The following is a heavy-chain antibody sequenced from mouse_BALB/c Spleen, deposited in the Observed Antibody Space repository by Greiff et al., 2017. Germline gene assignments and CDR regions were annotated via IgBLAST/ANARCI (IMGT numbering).Heavy chain of an antibody. Sequence: QVQLQQSGAELAKPGASVKMSCKASGYTFTSYWMHWVKQRPGQGLEWIGYINPSTGYTEYSQKFKDKATLTADKSSSTAYMQLSSLTSEDSAVYYCARSGVGRGYLYYAMDYWGQGTSVTVSS. CDR2: INPSTGYT. V-gene: IGHV1-7*01. CDR1: GYTFTSYW. J-gene: IGHJ4*01. CDR3: ARSGVGRGYLYYAMDY. D-gene: IGHD2-2*01.